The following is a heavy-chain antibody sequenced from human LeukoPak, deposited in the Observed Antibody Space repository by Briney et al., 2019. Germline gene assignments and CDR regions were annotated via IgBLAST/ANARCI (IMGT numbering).Heavy chain of an antibody. CDR3: ARIGYKYGSYYFDD. Sequence: SGPVLVKPTETLTLTCTVSGFSLSNAGMGVSWIRQPPGKALEWLAHIFSNDEKSYNTSLKSRLTISKDTSKSQAVLTMTGMDPVDTGTYYCARIGYKYGSYYFDDWGQGTLVTVSS. D-gene: IGHD3-10*01. CDR1: GFSLSNAGMG. CDR2: IFSNDEK. J-gene: IGHJ4*02. V-gene: IGHV2-26*01.